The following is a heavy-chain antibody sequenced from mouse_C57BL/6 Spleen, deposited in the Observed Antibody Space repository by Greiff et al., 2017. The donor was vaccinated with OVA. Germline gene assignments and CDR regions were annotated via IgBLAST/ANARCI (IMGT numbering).Heavy chain of an antibody. CDR3: AREGPYYYGSAYFDY. Sequence: ESGPGLVKPSQSLSLTCSVTGYSITSGYYWNWIRQFPGNKLEWMGYISYDGSNNYNPSLKNRISITRDTSKNQFFLKLNSVTTEDTATYYCAREGPYYYGSAYFDYWGQGTTLTVSS. CDR2: ISYDGSN. V-gene: IGHV3-6*01. J-gene: IGHJ2*01. D-gene: IGHD1-1*01. CDR1: GYSITSGYY.